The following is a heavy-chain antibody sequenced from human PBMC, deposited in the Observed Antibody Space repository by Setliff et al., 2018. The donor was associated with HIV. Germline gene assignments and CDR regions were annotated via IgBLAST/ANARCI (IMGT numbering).Heavy chain of an antibody. CDR3: ARETIAVAGTTDY. CDR1: GYTFTGYY. CDR2: INPNSGGT. Sequence: ASVKVSCKASGYTFTGYYMHWVRQAPGQGLEWMGWINPNSGGTTYAQKFQGRVTMTRDTSISTAYMEVSRLRSDDTAVYYCARETIAVAGTTDYWGQGTLVTVSS. V-gene: IGHV1-2*02. J-gene: IGHJ4*02. D-gene: IGHD6-19*01.